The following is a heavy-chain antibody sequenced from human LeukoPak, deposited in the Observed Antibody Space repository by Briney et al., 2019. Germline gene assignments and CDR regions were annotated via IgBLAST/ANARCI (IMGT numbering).Heavy chain of an antibody. D-gene: IGHD5-24*01. CDR2: FDPEDGET. V-gene: IGHV1-24*01. Sequence: ASVKVSCKVSGYTLTELSMHWVRQAPGKGLEWMGGFDPEDGETIYAQKFQGRVTMTEDTSTDIAYMELSSLRSEDTAVYYCAHGKGRWLHLIYWGQGTLVTVSS. J-gene: IGHJ4*02. CDR3: AHGKGRWLHLIY. CDR1: GYTLTELS.